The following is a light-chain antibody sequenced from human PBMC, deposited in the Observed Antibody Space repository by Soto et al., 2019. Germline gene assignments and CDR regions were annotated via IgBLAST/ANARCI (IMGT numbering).Light chain of an antibody. CDR2: DAS. V-gene: IGKV3-11*01. CDR1: QSVTTS. Sequence: EIVLTQSPATLSLSPGERATLSCRASQSVTTSLVWYQQKPGQAPRLLIYDASNRATGIPARFGGSGSGTDFTLTINSLEPEDFAIYYCQQRSDWPVTFGQGTKLEI. J-gene: IGKJ2*01. CDR3: QQRSDWPVT.